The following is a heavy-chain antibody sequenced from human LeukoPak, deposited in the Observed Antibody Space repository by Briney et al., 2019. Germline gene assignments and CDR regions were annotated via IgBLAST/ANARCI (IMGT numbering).Heavy chain of an antibody. Sequence: GGSLRLSCAASGFTFSSYGMHWVRQAPGKGLEWVANIKQDGSDQSYVDSVKGRFTISRDNAKNSLYLQMNSLRAEDTAVYYCARDLGKIGGNSSPFDYWGQGTLVTVSS. CDR2: IKQDGSDQ. V-gene: IGHV3-7*01. J-gene: IGHJ4*02. D-gene: IGHD4-23*01. CDR3: ARDLGKIGGNSSPFDY. CDR1: GFTFSSYG.